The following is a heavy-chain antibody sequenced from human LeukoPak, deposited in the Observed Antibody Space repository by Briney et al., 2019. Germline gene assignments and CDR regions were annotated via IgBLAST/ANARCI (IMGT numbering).Heavy chain of an antibody. D-gene: IGHD3-10*01. CDR1: GFTVSRNY. J-gene: IGHJ3*02. Sequence: PGGSLRLSCAASGFTVSRNYMNWVRRAPGKGLEWVSVIYSGEITDYADSVKGRFTVSRDNSKNTLYLQMSSLRAEDTAVYYCARDRPYSGTRGAFDIWGQGTMVTV. CDR2: IYSGEIT. CDR3: ARDRPYSGTRGAFDI. V-gene: IGHV3-53*01.